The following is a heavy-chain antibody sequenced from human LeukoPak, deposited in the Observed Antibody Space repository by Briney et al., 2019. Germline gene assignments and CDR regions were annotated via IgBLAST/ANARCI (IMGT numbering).Heavy chain of an antibody. CDR1: GFTFSSYA. J-gene: IGHJ4*02. Sequence: PGGSLRLSCAASGFTFSSYAMSWVRPAPGKGLEWVSAISGSGGSTYYADSVKGRFTISRDNSKNTLYLQMNSLRAEDTAVYYCAKWGDYDVLTGYYVSDYWGQGTLVTVSS. D-gene: IGHD3-9*01. CDR3: AKWGDYDVLTGYYVSDY. V-gene: IGHV3-23*01. CDR2: ISGSGGST.